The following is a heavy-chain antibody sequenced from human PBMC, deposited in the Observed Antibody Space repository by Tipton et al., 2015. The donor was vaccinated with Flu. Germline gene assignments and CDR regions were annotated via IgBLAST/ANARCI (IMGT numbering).Heavy chain of an antibody. CDR3: ARHTGDSVRGVIDY. V-gene: IGHV4-4*02. D-gene: IGHD3-10*02. CDR1: GDFINSSSW. CDR2: ILHTGGT. Sequence: GLVKPSGTLSLTCDVSGDFINSSSWWSWVRQSPGKGLEWIGEILHTGGTNYNPSLKSRLTISVDTSKNQFSLRLSSVTAADTAVYYCARHTGDSVRGVIDYWGQGTLVTVPS. J-gene: IGHJ4*02.